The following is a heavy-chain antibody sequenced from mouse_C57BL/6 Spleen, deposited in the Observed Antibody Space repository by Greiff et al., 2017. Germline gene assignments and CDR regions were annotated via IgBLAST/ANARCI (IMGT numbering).Heavy chain of an antibody. CDR3: ARRDGYLAWFAY. CDR1: GYTFTDYY. Sequence: EVQLQQSGPELVKPGASVKISCKASGYTFTDYYMNWVKQSHGKSLEWIGDINPNNGGTSYNQKFKGKATLTVDKSSSTADMELRSLTSEDSAVYYCARRDGYLAWFAYWGQGTLVTVSA. D-gene: IGHD2-3*01. CDR2: INPNNGGT. J-gene: IGHJ3*01. V-gene: IGHV1-26*01.